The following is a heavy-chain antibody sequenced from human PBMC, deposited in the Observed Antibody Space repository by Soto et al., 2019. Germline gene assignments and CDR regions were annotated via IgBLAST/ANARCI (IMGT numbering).Heavy chain of an antibody. CDR3: ARGVTIFGVVINYYYYYMDV. D-gene: IGHD3-3*01. CDR1: GYTFTSYG. V-gene: IGHV1-18*01. Sequence: QVQLVQSGAEVKKPGASVKVSCKASGYTFTSYGISWVRQAPGQELEWMGWISAYNGNTNYAQKLQGRVTMTTDTSTSTAYMELRSLRSDDTAVYYCARGVTIFGVVINYYYYYMDVWGKGTTVTVSS. CDR2: ISAYNGNT. J-gene: IGHJ6*03.